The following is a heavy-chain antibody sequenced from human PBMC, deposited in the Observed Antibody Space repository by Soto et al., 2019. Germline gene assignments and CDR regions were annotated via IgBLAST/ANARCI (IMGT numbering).Heavy chain of an antibody. V-gene: IGHV3-23*01. CDR2: IRLSGNSP. D-gene: IGHD2-21*01. Sequence: EVQLLESGGGLVQPGGSLRLSCAASGFMFSDFAMTWVRQVPGKGLERVSSIRLSGNSPYYADAVKGRFGISRVNSKNILYLQMHGLRADDTAIYYCAKRGYSGGDGGPFYFDHWGRGTQVTVSS. CDR3: AKRGYSGGDGGPFYFDH. CDR1: GFMFSDFA. J-gene: IGHJ4*01.